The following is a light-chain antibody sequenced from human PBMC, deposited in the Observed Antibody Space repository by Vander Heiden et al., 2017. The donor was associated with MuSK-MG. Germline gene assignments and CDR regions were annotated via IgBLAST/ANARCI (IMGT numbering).Light chain of an antibody. V-gene: IGLV3-21*01. CDR1: GLGRKG. CDR2: YNS. CDR3: QVWESGSDHYV. Sequence: SYVLTPAPSVSVAPGTTAAIACERDGLGRKGVLCYQLRPGQPPVLVISYNSDRPSGIPERFSGSKSGNTATLTISGVEAGDEADYYCQVWESGSDHYVFGSGTTVTVL. J-gene: IGLJ1*01.